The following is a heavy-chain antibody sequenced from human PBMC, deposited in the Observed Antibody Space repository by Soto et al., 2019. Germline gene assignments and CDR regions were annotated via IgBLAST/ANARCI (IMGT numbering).Heavy chain of an antibody. D-gene: IGHD3-22*01. CDR3: ARDREWDCYDSSGYLGAFDI. V-gene: IGHV1-18*01. CDR2: ISAYNGNT. J-gene: IGHJ3*02. CDR1: GYTFTSYG. Sequence: GASVKVSCKASGYTFTSYGISWVRQAPGQGLEWMGWISAYNGNTNYAQKLQGRVTMTTDTSTSTAYMELRSLRSDDTAVYYCARDREWDCYDSSGYLGAFDIWGQGTMVTVSS.